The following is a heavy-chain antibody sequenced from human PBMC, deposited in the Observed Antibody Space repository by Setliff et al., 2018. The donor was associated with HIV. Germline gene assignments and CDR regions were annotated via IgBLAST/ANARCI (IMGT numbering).Heavy chain of an antibody. J-gene: IGHJ3*02. CDR3: AREGYSVDAFDI. CDR1: GGSISSGSYY. Sequence: SETLSLTCTVSGGSISSGSYYWSWIRQPAGKGLEWTGRIYTSGSTNYNPSLKSRVTISVDTSKNQFSLKLSSVTAADTAVYYCAREGYSVDAFDIWGQGTMVTVSS. V-gene: IGHV4-61*02. D-gene: IGHD4-4*01. CDR2: IYTSGST.